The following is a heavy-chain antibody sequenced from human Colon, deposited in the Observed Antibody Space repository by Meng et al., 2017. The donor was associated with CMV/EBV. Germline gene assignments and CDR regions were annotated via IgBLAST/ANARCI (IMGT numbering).Heavy chain of an antibody. J-gene: IGHJ4*02. Sequence: ASVKVSCKASGYTFTTFGISWVRQAPGQGPEWMGWISPYSGHTTSAPKFQGRVTLTTDTSTSTAYMDLRSLRSDDTAVYYCVRSLDDASGQFRDYWGQGTLVTVSS. CDR3: VRSLDDASGQFRDY. CDR1: GYTFTTFG. CDR2: ISPYSGHT. D-gene: IGHD3-3*01. V-gene: IGHV1-18*01.